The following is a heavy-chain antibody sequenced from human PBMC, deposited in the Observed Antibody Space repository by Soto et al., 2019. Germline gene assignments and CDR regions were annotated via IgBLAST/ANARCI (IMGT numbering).Heavy chain of an antibody. CDR1: GGTFSSYT. CDR2: IIPILGIA. J-gene: IGHJ5*02. V-gene: IGHV1-69*02. D-gene: IGHD4-4*01. CDR3: ARGGLTTSGFDP. Sequence: QVQLVQSGAEVKKPGSSVKVSCKASGGTFSSYTISWVRQAPGQGLEWMGMIIPILGIANYAQKFQGRVTITADKSTSTAYMELSSLRSEDTAVYYCARGGLTTSGFDPWGQGTLVTVSS.